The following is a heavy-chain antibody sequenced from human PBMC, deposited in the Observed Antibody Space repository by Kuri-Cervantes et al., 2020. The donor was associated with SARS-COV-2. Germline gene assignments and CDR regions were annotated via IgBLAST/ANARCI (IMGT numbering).Heavy chain of an antibody. V-gene: IGHV4-34*01. J-gene: IGHJ4*02. D-gene: IGHD1-14*01. CDR2: INHTGST. CDR1: GGSFSGYY. CDR3: ARGRIRYFDY. Sequence: GSLRLSCGVYGGSFSGYYWRWVRQSPGNGLEWIGEINHTGSTKYNPSLKYRFTISVNMTKNQFSLKLSSGTAAATAVYYCARGRIRYFDYWCQGTLVTVSS.